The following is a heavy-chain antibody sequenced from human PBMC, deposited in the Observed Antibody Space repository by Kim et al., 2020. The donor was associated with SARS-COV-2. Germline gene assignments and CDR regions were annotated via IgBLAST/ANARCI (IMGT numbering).Heavy chain of an antibody. CDR3: ARGFDPGTGGGY. V-gene: IGHV4-34*01. J-gene: IGHJ4*02. D-gene: IGHD1-1*01. CDR1: GGSFSGYY. CDR2: INHSGSS. Sequence: SETLSLTCAVYGGSFSGYYWSWIRQPPGKGLAWIGEINHSGSSNYNPSLKSRVTISVDTSKNQFSLKLNSVTAADTAMYYCARGFDPGTGGGYWGQGTLVTVSS.